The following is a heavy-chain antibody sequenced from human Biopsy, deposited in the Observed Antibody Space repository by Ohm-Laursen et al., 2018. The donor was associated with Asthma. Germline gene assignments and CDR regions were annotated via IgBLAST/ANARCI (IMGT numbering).Heavy chain of an antibody. CDR1: GFTFSSYG. CDR3: ARKARHGDYDFDY. J-gene: IGHJ4*02. CDR2: IWYDGSNK. Sequence: SLRLSCTASGFTFSSYGMHWVRQAPGKGLEWVAVIWYDGSNKYYADSVKGRFTISRENSKNTLYLQMNSLRAEDTAVYYCARKARHGDYDFDYWGQGTLVTVSS. D-gene: IGHD4-17*01. V-gene: IGHV3-33*01.